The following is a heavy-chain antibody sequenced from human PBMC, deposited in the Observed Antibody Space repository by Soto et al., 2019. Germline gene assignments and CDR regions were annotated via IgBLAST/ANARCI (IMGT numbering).Heavy chain of an antibody. V-gene: IGHV4-59*01. Sequence: TLSLTCTVSGGSISSYYWSWIRQPPGKGREWIGYIYYSGSTNYNPSLKSRVTISVDTSKNQFSLKLSSVTAADTAVYYCTKSIDSSSLIHPFDYWGQGTLVTVSS. CDR3: TKSIDSSSLIHPFDY. CDR1: GGSISSYY. CDR2: IYYSGST. J-gene: IGHJ4*02. D-gene: IGHD3-22*01.